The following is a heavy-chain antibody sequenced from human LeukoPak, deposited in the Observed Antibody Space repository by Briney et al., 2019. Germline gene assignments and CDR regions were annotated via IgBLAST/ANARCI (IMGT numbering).Heavy chain of an antibody. D-gene: IGHD6-13*01. CDR2: ISSSSSYI. J-gene: IGHJ4*02. V-gene: IGHV3-21*04. CDR3: AKGSSSSWYKVFFDY. Sequence: PGGALRLSCAASGFIFTDYWMYWVRPAPGKGLGWVSSISSSSSYIYYADSVKGRFTISRDNAKNSLYLQMNSLRAEDTAVYYCAKGSSSSWYKVFFDYWGQGTLVTVSS. CDR1: GFIFTDYW.